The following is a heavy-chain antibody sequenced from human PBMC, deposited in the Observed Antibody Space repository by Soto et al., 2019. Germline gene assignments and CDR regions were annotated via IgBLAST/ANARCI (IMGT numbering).Heavy chain of an antibody. CDR1: GVTVGSDAYY. CDR2: IYHTGST. Sequence: QVQLLQSGPGLVKSSQTLSLTCTVSGVTVGSDAYYWSWIRQHPGKGLEWIGNIYHTGSTYSSPSLKSRILISLDASKNEFSLTLTSVTVADTAVYFCARYRFSGNRWSKFDYWGQGTLVTVSS. CDR3: ARYRFSGNRWSKFDY. J-gene: IGHJ4*02. V-gene: IGHV4-31*03. D-gene: IGHD3-16*02.